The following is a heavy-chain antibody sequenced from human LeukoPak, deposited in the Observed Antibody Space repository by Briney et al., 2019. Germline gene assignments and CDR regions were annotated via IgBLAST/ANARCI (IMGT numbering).Heavy chain of an antibody. D-gene: IGHD4-23*01. Sequence: GGSLRLSCAASGFTFSSYWMHWVRQAPGKGLVWVSRINTDGSSTSYADSVKGRFTISRDNAKNTLYLQMNSLRAEDTAVYYCAREPTVVTLDYWGQGTLVTVSS. J-gene: IGHJ4*02. CDR1: GFTFSSYW. V-gene: IGHV3-74*01. CDR3: AREPTVVTLDY. CDR2: INTDGSST.